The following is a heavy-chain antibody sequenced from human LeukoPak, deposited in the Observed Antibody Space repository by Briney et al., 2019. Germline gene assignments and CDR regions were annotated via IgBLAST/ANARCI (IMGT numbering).Heavy chain of an antibody. J-gene: IGHJ5*02. CDR2: IYYSGST. CDR1: GGSISSSSYY. D-gene: IGHD3-22*01. CDR3: ARLHYYDSSGYFDVGWFDP. V-gene: IGHV4-39*01. Sequence: PSETLSLTCTVSGGSISSSSYYWGWIRQPPGKGLEWIGSIYYSGSTYYNPSLKSRVTISVDTSKNQFSLKLSSVTAADTAVYYCARLHYYDSSGYFDVGWFDPWGQGTLVTVSS.